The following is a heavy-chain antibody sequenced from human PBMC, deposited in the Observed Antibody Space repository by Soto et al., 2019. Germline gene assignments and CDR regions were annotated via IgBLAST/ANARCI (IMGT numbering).Heavy chain of an antibody. CDR2: ISYDGSKK. Sequence: QVQLVESGGGEVQPGRSLRLSCAASEFTFSSYGIHWVRQAPGKGLEWVAVISYDGSKKNYLDSVKGRFTISRDNSKNTMYLEMNSLRAEDTAAYYCAKDTFYHDSSGYYVFDYWGQGTLVTVSS. CDR1: EFTFSSYG. CDR3: AKDTFYHDSSGYYVFDY. J-gene: IGHJ4*02. V-gene: IGHV3-30*18. D-gene: IGHD3-22*01.